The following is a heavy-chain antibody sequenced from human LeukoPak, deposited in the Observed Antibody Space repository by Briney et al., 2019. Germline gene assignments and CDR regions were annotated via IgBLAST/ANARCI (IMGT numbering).Heavy chain of an antibody. CDR3: ARDIIDYYYMDV. V-gene: IGHV3-30*02. D-gene: IGHD3-10*01. Sequence: GGSLRLSCAASGFTFSSYGMHWVRQAPGKGLEWVAFIRYDGSNKYYADSVKGRFTISRDNAKNSLYLQMNSLRAEDTAVYYCARDIIDYYYMDVWGKGTTVTVSS. CDR1: GFTFSSYG. CDR2: IRYDGSNK. J-gene: IGHJ6*03.